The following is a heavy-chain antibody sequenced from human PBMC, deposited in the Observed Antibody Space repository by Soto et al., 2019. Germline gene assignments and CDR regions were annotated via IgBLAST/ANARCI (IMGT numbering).Heavy chain of an antibody. D-gene: IGHD2-21*01. CDR1: GASTSSGGYY. Sequence: QVQLQESGPGLVKPSQTLSLTCSVSGASTSSGGYYWNWIRQHPGKGLEWIGYIYYSGTTYYNPSLESRVTKSVDTSKNPFSLKLSSVTAADTAVYYCAASCVGCGGFNYYGMDVWGQGTTVTVSS. J-gene: IGHJ6*02. CDR3: AASCVGCGGFNYYGMDV. CDR2: IYYSGTT. V-gene: IGHV4-31*03.